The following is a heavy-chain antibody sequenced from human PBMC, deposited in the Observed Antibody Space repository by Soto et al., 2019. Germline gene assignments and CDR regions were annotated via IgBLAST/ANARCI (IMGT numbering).Heavy chain of an antibody. D-gene: IGHD3-22*01. V-gene: IGHV3-53*01. CDR3: ARDTYYYDSSGQPY. CDR2: IYSGGST. CDR1: GSTVSRSY. J-gene: IGHJ4*02. Sequence: PGGSLRLSCAASGSTVSRSYMSWVRQAPGKGLEWVSVIYSGGSTNYADSVKGRFTISRDNSKNTLYLQMNSLRVEDTAVYYCARDTYYYDSSGQPYWGQGTLVTVSS.